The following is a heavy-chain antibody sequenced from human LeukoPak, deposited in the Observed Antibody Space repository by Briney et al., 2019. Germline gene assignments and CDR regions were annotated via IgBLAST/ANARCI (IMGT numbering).Heavy chain of an antibody. CDR3: ARGGIAARHNWFDP. J-gene: IGHJ5*02. V-gene: IGHV1-2*02. Sequence: ASVKVSCKASGYTFTGDYMHWVRQPPGQEREWMGWINPNSGATNYAQKFRGRVTMTRDTSISTAYMELSRLRSDDTAVYYCARGGIAARHNWFDPWGQGTLVTVSS. CDR2: INPNSGAT. D-gene: IGHD6-13*01. CDR1: GYTFTGDY.